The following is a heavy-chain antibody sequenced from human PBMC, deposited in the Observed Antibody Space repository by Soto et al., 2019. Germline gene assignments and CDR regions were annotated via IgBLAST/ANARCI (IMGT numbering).Heavy chain of an antibody. CDR1: GGSISSSNW. V-gene: IGHV4-4*02. CDR2: IYHSGST. CDR3: ARMRGGIVAEAFDI. Sequence: SETLSLTCAVSGGSISSSNWWSWVRQPPGKGLEWIGEIYHSGSTNYNPSLKSRVTISVDKSKNQFSLKLSSVTAADTAVYYCARMRGGIVAEAFDIWGQGTMVTVSS. D-gene: IGHD3-22*01. J-gene: IGHJ3*02.